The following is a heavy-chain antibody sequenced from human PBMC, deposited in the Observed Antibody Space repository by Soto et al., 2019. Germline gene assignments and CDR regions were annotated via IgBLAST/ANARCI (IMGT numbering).Heavy chain of an antibody. CDR3: ARVAGLTIFGGVDDAFDI. CDR2: INPNSGNT. Sequence: ASVKVSCKASGYTFTSYDINWVRQATGQGLEWMGWINPNSGNTGYAQKFQGRVTMTRNTSISTAYMELSSLRSEDTAVYYCARVAGLTIFGGVDDAFDIWGQGTLVTVSS. D-gene: IGHD3-3*01. V-gene: IGHV1-8*01. J-gene: IGHJ3*02. CDR1: GYTFTSYD.